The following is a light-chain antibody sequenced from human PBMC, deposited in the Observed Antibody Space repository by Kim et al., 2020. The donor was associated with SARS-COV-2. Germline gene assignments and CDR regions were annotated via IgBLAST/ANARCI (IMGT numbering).Light chain of an antibody. CDR3: QAWDSSTVV. CDR2: QDS. V-gene: IGLV3-1*01. Sequence: VAPGQTASITCSGEKLGDKYACWYQQKPGQSPVLVIYQDSKRPSGIPERFSGSNSGNTATLTISGTQAMDEADYYCQAWDSSTVVFGGGTQLTVL. J-gene: IGLJ2*01. CDR1: KLGDKY.